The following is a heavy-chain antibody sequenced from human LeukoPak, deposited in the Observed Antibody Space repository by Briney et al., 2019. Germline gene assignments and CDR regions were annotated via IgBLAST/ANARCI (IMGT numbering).Heavy chain of an antibody. V-gene: IGHV3-66*02. J-gene: IGHJ4*02. CDR1: GFTVSDSY. Sequence: GGSLRLSRAASGFTVSDSYMSWLRQAPGKGLEGVSVIYNVGTTDYADSVRGRFTISRDNSKNPLYLRMNGLRPEDTAVYYCARENGYCSTTSCPFGHWGQGTLVTVSP. CDR3: ARENGYCSTTSCPFGH. D-gene: IGHD2-2*01. CDR2: IYNVGTT.